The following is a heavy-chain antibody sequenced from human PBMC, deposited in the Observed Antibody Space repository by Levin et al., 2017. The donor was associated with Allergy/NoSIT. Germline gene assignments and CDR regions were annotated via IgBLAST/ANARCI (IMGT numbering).Heavy chain of an antibody. CDR1: GDSISSYY. CDR3: ARCLYSTDWCRFDD. V-gene: IGHV4-4*08. D-gene: IGHD2-8*01. Sequence: SQTLSLTCTVSGDSISSYYWSWIRQPPEKGLEWIGYIHRSGSTSYNPPPNSRVTIFVDTSQNQFFLKLPSVTAADMAVYYCARCLYSTDWCRFDDWGQGTLVTVSS. J-gene: IGHJ4*02. CDR2: IHRSGST.